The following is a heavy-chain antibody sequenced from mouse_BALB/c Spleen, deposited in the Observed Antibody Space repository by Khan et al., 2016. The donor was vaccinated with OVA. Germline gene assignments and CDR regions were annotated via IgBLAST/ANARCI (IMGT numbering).Heavy chain of an antibody. CDR3: VRDGAYHRNDGWFAY. V-gene: IGHV1-4*01. J-gene: IGHJ3*01. D-gene: IGHD2-14*01. Sequence: VQLQQSGAELARPGASVKMSCKASGYTFTSYTIHWIKKRPGQGLEWIGYINPSNGYTNYNQKFKDKATLTTDKSSTTAYLQLSSRTSDDSAVDNCVRDGAYHRNDGWFAYWGQGTLVTVSA. CDR1: GYTFTSYT. CDR2: INPSNGYT.